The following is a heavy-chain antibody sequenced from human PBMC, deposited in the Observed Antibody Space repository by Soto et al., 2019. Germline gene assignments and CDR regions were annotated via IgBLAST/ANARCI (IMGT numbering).Heavy chain of an antibody. J-gene: IGHJ4*02. CDR2: ISYDGSNK. Sequence: GGSRRLSCASSVFTLISYGMHWVRQAPGKGLEWVAVISYDGSNKYYADSVKGRFTISRDNSKNTLYLQMNSLRAEDTAVYYCAKDREYGTTDYFDYWGQGTLVTVSS. D-gene: IGHD1-1*01. V-gene: IGHV3-30*18. CDR3: AKDREYGTTDYFDY. CDR1: VFTLISYG.